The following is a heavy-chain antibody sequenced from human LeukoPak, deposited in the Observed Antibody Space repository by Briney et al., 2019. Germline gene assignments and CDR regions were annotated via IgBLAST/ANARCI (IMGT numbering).Heavy chain of an antibody. CDR2: ISAYNGNT. Sequence: ASVKVSFKASGYTFTSYGISWVRQAPGQGLEWMGWISAYNGNTNYAQKLQGRVTMTTDTSTSTAYMELRSLRSDDTAVYYCARFDPGVHPGDYWGQGTLVTVSS. D-gene: IGHD3-10*01. CDR1: GYTFTSYG. CDR3: ARFDPGVHPGDY. V-gene: IGHV1-18*01. J-gene: IGHJ4*02.